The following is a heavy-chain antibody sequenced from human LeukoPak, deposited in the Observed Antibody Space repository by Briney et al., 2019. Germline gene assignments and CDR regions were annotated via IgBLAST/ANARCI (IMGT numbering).Heavy chain of an antibody. D-gene: IGHD3-9*01. V-gene: IGHV1-18*01. CDR1: GSTFTSYG. J-gene: IGHJ6*02. CDR2: IITYNGNT. Sequence: ASVKVSCTASGSTFTSYGISWVRLAPGQGLEWMGLIITYNGNTNYAQKLQGRVTMTTDTSTSTAYMELRSLRSDDTAVYYCAREAVDILTGYYRNYYYYGMDVWGQGTTVTVS. CDR3: AREAVDILTGYYRNYYYYGMDV.